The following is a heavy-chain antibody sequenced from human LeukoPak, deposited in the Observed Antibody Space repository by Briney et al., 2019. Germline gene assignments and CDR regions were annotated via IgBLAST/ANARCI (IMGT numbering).Heavy chain of an antibody. J-gene: IGHJ4*02. V-gene: IGHV3-23*03. CDR2: LHNDAQTS. CDR1: GFTFSGYA. CDR3: AKGEGGTYFNYCFDY. Sequence: GASLRLSCTASGFTFSGYAMIWVRQATGKGLEWVSILHNDAQTSYYADSVKGRFTVSRDNSKNTLYLEMNSLTVEDTAVYYCAKGEGGTYFNYCFDYWGQGTLVTVSS. D-gene: IGHD1-26*01.